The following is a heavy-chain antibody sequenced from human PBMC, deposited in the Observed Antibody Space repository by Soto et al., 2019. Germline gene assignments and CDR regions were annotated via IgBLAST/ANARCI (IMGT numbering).Heavy chain of an antibody. CDR2: IIPIFGTA. Sequence: GASVKVSCKASGGTFSSYAISWVRQAPGQGLEWMGGIIPIFGTANYAQKFQGRVTITADKSTSTAYMELSSLRSEDTAVYYCARDSDSSGYCDYWGQGTLVTVSS. CDR3: ARDSDSSGYCDY. V-gene: IGHV1-69*06. D-gene: IGHD3-22*01. CDR1: GGTFSSYA. J-gene: IGHJ4*02.